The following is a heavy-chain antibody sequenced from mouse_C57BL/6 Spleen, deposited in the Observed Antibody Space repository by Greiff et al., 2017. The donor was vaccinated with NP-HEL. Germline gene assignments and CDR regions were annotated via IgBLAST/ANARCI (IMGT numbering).Heavy chain of an antibody. V-gene: IGHV1-54*01. CDR2: INPGSGGT. J-gene: IGHJ4*01. Sequence: VQLQQSGAELVRPGTSVKVSCKASGYAFTNYLIERVKQRPGQGLEWIGVINPGSGGTNYNEKFKGKATLTADKSSSTAYMQLSSLTSEDSAVYFCARRCSSGWGAMDYWGQGTSVTVSS. D-gene: IGHD3-2*02. CDR1: GYAFTNYL. CDR3: ARRCSSGWGAMDY.